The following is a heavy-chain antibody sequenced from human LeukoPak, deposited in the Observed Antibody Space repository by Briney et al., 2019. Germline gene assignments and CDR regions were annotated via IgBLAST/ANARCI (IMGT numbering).Heavy chain of an antibody. CDR2: IYYTGTT. J-gene: IGHJ4*02. Sequence: SETLSLTCSVSSDSINSHYWSWIRQPPGKGLEWVGYIYYTGTTNSNPSLKSRVTISVDSSKNQFSLKLSSVTAADTAVYYCARGLGMFTPFDYWGQGTLITVSS. D-gene: IGHD7-27*01. CDR1: SDSINSHY. V-gene: IGHV4-59*11. CDR3: ARGLGMFTPFDY.